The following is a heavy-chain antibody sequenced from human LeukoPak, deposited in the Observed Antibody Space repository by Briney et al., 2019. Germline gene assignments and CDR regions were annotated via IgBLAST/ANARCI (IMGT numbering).Heavy chain of an antibody. CDR2: MNPNSGNT. D-gene: IGHD3-22*01. CDR1: GYTFTSYD. Sequence: ASVKVSCKASGYTFTSYDINWVRQATGQGLEWMGWMNPNSGNTGYAQKFQGRVTMTRNTSISTAYMELSSLRSEDTAVYYCARAKGLLLHFQHWGQGTLVTVSS. V-gene: IGHV1-8*01. J-gene: IGHJ1*01. CDR3: ARAKGLLLHFQH.